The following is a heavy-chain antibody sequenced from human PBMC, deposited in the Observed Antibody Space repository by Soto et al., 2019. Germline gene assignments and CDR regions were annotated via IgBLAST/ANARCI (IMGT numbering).Heavy chain of an antibody. J-gene: IGHJ4*02. CDR2: ISGSGGST. Sequence: PGGSLRLSCAASGFTFSSYAMSWVRQAPGKGLEWVSAISGSGGSTYYADSVKGRFTISRDNSKNTLYLQMNSLRAEDTAVYYCAKDQTSYGDYPLFSDYWGQGTLVTVSS. CDR1: GFTFSSYA. CDR3: AKDQTSYGDYPLFSDY. V-gene: IGHV3-23*01. D-gene: IGHD4-17*01.